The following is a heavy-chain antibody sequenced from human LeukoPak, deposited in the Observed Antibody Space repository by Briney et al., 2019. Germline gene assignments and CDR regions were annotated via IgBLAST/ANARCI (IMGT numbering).Heavy chain of an antibody. V-gene: IGHV3-48*03. Sequence: GGSLRLSCAASGFTFSSYEMNWVRRAPGKGLEWVSYISSSGSTIYYADSVKGRFTISRDNAKNSLYLQMNSLRAEDTAVYYGASSRRKLVVRGGALDYWGQGTLVTVSS. CDR2: ISSSGSTI. D-gene: IGHD3-10*01. J-gene: IGHJ4*02. CDR1: GFTFSSYE. CDR3: ASSRRKLVVRGGALDY.